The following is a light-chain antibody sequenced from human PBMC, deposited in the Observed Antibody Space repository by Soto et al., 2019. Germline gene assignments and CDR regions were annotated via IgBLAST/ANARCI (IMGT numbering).Light chain of an antibody. CDR3: QQRSNWPLT. CDR1: QSVSSY. V-gene: IGKV3-11*01. J-gene: IGKJ4*01. CDR2: DAS. Sequence: EIVLTQSPATLSFSPVERDTLSCSCSQSVSSYLAWYQQKPGQAPRLLIYDASNRATGIPARFSGSGSGTDFTLTISSLEPEDFAVYYCQQRSNWPLTFGGGSKVDIK.